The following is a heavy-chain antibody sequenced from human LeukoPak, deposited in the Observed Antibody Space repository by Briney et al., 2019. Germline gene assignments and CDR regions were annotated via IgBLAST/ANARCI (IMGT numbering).Heavy chain of an antibody. Sequence: GGSLRLSCAASGFTFSDYYMSWIRQAPGKGLEWVSYISISGSTIYYADSVKGRFTISRDNAKNSLYLQMNSLRAEDTAVYYCARAANDGYNTILDYWGQGTLVTVSS. CDR3: ARAANDGYNTILDY. V-gene: IGHV3-11*04. CDR1: GFTFSDYY. CDR2: ISISGSTI. D-gene: IGHD5-24*01. J-gene: IGHJ4*02.